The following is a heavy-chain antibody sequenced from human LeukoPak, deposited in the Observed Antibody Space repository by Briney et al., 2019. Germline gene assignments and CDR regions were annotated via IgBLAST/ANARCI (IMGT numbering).Heavy chain of an antibody. D-gene: IGHD1-1*01. V-gene: IGHV3-73*01. J-gene: IGHJ3*02. CDR3: TSRTGASAFDI. Sequence: PGGSLRLSCAASGFTFSGSAMHWVRQAAGKGLEWVGRIRSKANNYATAYAASVKGRFTISRDDSKNTAYLQMNSLKTEDTAVYYCTSRTGASAFDIWGQGTMVTVSS. CDR2: IRSKANNYAT. CDR1: GFTFSGSA.